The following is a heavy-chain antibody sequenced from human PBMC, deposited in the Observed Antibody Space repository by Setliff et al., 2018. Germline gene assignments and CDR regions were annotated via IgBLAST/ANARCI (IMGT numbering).Heavy chain of an antibody. CDR1: GYSFPSYW. J-gene: IGHJ5*02. D-gene: IGHD3-3*01. CDR2: IYPGDSDT. CDR3: ARQIPQRGYYDFWSEPPNWFDP. Sequence: GGSLKISCKGSGYSFPSYWIGWVRQMPGKGLEWMGIIYPGDSDTRYSPSIQGQVTISADKSISTAYLQWSSLKASDTAMYYCARQIPQRGYYDFWSEPPNWFDPWGQGTLVTVSS. V-gene: IGHV5-51*01.